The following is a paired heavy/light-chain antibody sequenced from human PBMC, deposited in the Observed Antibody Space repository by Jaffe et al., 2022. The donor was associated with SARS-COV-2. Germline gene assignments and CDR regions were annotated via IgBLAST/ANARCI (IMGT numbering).Heavy chain of an antibody. J-gene: IGHJ4*02. CDR3: AKGGYYTGGLGH. CDR1: GFTFNNYA. V-gene: IGHV3-23*04. Sequence: EVRLVESGGGLVQPGGSLRLSCVASGFTFNNYAMNWVRQAPGKGLEWVSAISGGGDSTYYADSVKGRFVISRDNSKNTLHMQVSNLRADDTAVYYCAKGGYYTGGLGHWGQGTLVTVSS. D-gene: IGHD2-2*02. CDR2: ISGGGDST.
Light chain of an antibody. CDR1: QDISNS. CDR3: QQYHSYPFT. J-gene: IGKJ3*01. CDR2: AAS. Sequence: DIQMTQSPSSVSASVGDSVTITCRATQDISNSLAWFQQKPGKAPKSLIYAASSLQNGVPSKFSGSGSGTDFTLTISSLQPEDLATYYCQQYHSYPFTFGPGTKVQIK. V-gene: IGKV1-16*02.